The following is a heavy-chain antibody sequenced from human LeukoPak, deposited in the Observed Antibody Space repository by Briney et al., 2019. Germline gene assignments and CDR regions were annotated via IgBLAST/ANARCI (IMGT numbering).Heavy chain of an antibody. D-gene: IGHD3-10*01. CDR3: ARSRSGRYYYYYYYMDV. Sequence: PSETLSLTCTVSGDSISSTSYYWDWIRQPPGKGLEWIGSIYNSGTTYYNPSLKSRVTISVDTSKNQFSLKVSSVTAADTAVYYCARSRSGRYYYYYYYMDVWGKGTTVTVSS. CDR1: GDSISSTSYY. J-gene: IGHJ6*03. V-gene: IGHV4-39*01. CDR2: IYNSGTT.